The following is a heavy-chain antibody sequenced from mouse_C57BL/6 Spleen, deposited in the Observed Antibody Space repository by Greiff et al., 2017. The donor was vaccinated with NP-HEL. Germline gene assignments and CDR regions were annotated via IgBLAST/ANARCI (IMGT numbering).Heavy chain of an antibody. CDR2: IYPGDGDT. CDR3: ARGDYYGSSYGAY. D-gene: IGHD1-1*01. Sequence: VQLQQSGPELVKPGASVKISCKASGYAFSSSWMNWVKQRPGKGLEWIGRIYPGDGDTNYNGKFKGKATLTADKSSSTAYIQLSSLTSEDSAVYFCARGDYYGSSYGAYWGQGTLVTVSA. V-gene: IGHV1-82*01. CDR1: GYAFSSSW. J-gene: IGHJ3*01.